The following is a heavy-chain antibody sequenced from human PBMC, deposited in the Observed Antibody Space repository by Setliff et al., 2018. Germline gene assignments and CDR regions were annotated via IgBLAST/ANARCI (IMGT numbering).Heavy chain of an antibody. CDR2: INRDGSYT. D-gene: IGHD2-2*01. CDR1: GFTFSSYW. CDR3: ARDSCTSPDY. Sequence: GGSLRLSCAASGFTFSSYWMYWVRQAPGKGLVWVSRINRDGSYTVYADSVEGRFTISRDNAKNTLYLQMNSLGAEDTAVYYCARDSCTSPDYWGQGTLVTVS. J-gene: IGHJ4*02. V-gene: IGHV3-74*01.